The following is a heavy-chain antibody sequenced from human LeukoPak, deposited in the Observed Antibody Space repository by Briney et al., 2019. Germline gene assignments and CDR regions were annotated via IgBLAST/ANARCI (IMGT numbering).Heavy chain of an antibody. Sequence: PGRSLRLSCAASGFTFSSYGMHWVRQDPGKGLEWVAVISYDGSNKYYADSVKGRFTISRDNSKNTLYLQMNSLRAEDTAVYYCAKDHLTGWYWFDPWGQGTLVTVSS. D-gene: IGHD6-19*01. V-gene: IGHV3-30*18. CDR2: ISYDGSNK. CDR3: AKDHLTGWYWFDP. CDR1: GFTFSSYG. J-gene: IGHJ5*02.